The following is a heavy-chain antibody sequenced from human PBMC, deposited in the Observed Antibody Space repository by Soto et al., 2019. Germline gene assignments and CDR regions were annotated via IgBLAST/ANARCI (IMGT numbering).Heavy chain of an antibody. CDR3: ARRHFIPADGTHFDY. V-gene: IGHV3-23*01. J-gene: IGHJ4*02. CDR2: ISGSGGTT. Sequence: VQLLESGGGLVQPGGSLRLSCAASGFTFSNYAMSWVRQAPGKGLEWVSAISGSGGTTYYTDSVKGRFTISRDNSKNTLYLQMNSLRVEDTAVYYCARRHFIPADGTHFDYWGQGTLVTVSS. CDR1: GFTFSNYA. D-gene: IGHD6-13*01.